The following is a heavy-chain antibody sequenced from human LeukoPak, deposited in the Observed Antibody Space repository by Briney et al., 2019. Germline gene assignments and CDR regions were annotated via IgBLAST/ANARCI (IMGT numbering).Heavy chain of an antibody. CDR1: GLTFSNSA. CDR3: AKSHVSTATGTGRYFDY. V-gene: IGHV3-23*01. CDR2: ISVGSDVI. D-gene: IGHD3-9*01. J-gene: IGHJ4*02. Sequence: GGSLRLSCAVSGLTFSNSAKSWVRQAPGKGLEWVSAISVGSDVIYYADSVKGRFAISRDNSKHTVYLQMDSLRAEDTAVYYCAKSHVSTATGTGRYFDYWGQGTLVTVSS.